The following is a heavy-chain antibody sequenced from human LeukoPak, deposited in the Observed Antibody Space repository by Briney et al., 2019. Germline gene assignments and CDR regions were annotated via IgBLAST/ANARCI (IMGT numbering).Heavy chain of an antibody. V-gene: IGHV4-34*01. Sequence: SETLSLTCAVYGGSFSGYYWSWIRQPPGKGLEWIGEINHSGSTNYNPSLKSRVTISVDTSKNQFFLKVSSVTAADTAVYYCARAFYYDYVWGSYRPYYFDYWGQGTLVTVSS. J-gene: IGHJ4*02. CDR2: INHSGST. CDR3: ARAFYYDYVWGSYRPYYFDY. D-gene: IGHD3-16*02. CDR1: GGSFSGYY.